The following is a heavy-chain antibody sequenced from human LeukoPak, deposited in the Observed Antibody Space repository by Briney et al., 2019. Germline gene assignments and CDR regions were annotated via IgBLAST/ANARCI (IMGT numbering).Heavy chain of an antibody. CDR2: INPNSGGT. CDR1: GYTFTGYY. CDR3: ARAGVVPAATGMDV. D-gene: IGHD2-2*01. V-gene: IGHV1-2*02. J-gene: IGHJ6*02. Sequence: ASVKVSCKASGYTFTGYYMHWMRQAPGQGLEWMGWINPNSGGTNYAQKFQGRVTMTRDTSISTAYMELSRLRSDDTAVYYCARAGVVPAATGMDVWGQGTTVTVSS.